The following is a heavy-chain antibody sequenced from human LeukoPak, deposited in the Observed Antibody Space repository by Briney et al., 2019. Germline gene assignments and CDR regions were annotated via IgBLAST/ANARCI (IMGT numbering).Heavy chain of an antibody. CDR3: ARDRSVGVYYYGMDV. CDR1: GFTFSSYW. J-gene: IGHJ6*02. D-gene: IGHD2-15*01. V-gene: IGHV3-74*01. CDR2: INSDGSST. Sequence: QPGGSLRLSCAASGFTFSSYWMHWVRQAPGKGLVWVSRINSDGSSTSYADSVKGRFTISRDNAKNTLYLQMNSLRAEDTAVYYCARDRSVGVYYYGMDVWGQGTTVTVSS.